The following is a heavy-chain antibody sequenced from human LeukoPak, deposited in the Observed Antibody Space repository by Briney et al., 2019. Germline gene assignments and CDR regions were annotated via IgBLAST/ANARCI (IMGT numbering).Heavy chain of an antibody. CDR3: ARRYCSSTSCNSHFDY. CDR2: IYYSGST. J-gene: IGHJ4*02. D-gene: IGHD2-2*01. CDR1: GGSISSSSYY. Sequence: SETLSLTCTVSGGSISSSSYYWGWIRQPPGKGLEWIGSIYYSGSTYYNPSLKSRVTISVDTSKNQFSLKLSSVTAADTAVYYCARRYCSSTSCNSHFDYWGQGTLVTVSS. V-gene: IGHV4-39*01.